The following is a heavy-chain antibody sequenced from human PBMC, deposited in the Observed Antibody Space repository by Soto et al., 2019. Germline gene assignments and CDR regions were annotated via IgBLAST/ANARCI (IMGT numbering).Heavy chain of an antibody. J-gene: IGHJ3*02. V-gene: IGHV3-30*18. CDR1: GFTFSSYG. D-gene: IGHD4-17*01. CDR3: AKDGAVNAFDI. Sequence: HPGGSLRLSCAASGFTFSSYGMHWVRQAPGKGLEWVAVISYDGSNKYYADSVKGRFTISRDNSKNTLYLQMNSLRAEDTAVYYCAKDGAVNAFDIWGQGTMVTVSS. CDR2: ISYDGSNK.